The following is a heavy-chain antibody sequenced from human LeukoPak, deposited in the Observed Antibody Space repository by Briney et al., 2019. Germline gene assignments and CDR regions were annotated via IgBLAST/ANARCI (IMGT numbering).Heavy chain of an antibody. Sequence: GGSLRLSCAASGFTFSNSWMSWVRQAPGKGLEWVATIKPDGSAQYYVDSVKGRFTISRDNAKNSLFLQINSLRAEDTAVYYCANGGTYSSGPWGQGTLVAVSS. V-gene: IGHV3-7*01. CDR1: GFTFSNSW. CDR2: IKPDGSAQ. CDR3: ANGGTYSSGP. D-gene: IGHD3-22*01. J-gene: IGHJ5*02.